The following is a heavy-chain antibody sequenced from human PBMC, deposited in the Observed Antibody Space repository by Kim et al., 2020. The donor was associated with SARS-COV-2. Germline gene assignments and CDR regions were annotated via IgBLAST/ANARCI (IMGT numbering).Heavy chain of an antibody. Sequence: GGSLRLSCAASGLTVSSNFMSWVRQAPGKGLDWVSTTYADGTTDYADSVRGRFSISRDNSKNTLYLQMNSLRADDTAVYYCASFGPGIAIRGWGHGTLGT. D-gene: IGHD2-21*01. V-gene: IGHV3-53*01. CDR1: GLTVSSNF. CDR2: TYADGTT. CDR3: ASFGPGIAIRG. J-gene: IGHJ4*01.